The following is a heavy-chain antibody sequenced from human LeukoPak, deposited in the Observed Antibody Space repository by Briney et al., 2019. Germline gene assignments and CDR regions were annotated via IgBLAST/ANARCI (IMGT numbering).Heavy chain of an antibody. D-gene: IGHD3-22*01. V-gene: IGHV1-69*05. CDR3: ARSYYYDSSGYWRFDY. J-gene: IGHJ4*02. CDR2: IIPIFGTA. Sequence: GASVKVSCKASGGTFSSYAISWVRQAPGQGLEWMGRIIPIFGTANYAQKFQGRVTITTDESTSTAYMELSSLRSEDTAVYYCARSYYYDSSGYWRFDYWGQGTLVTVSS. CDR1: GGTFSSYA.